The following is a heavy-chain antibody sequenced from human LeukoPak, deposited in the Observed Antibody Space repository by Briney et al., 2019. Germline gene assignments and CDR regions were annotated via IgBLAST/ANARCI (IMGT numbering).Heavy chain of an antibody. D-gene: IGHD3-10*01. CDR3: VKDSSSGSYFDY. V-gene: IGHV3-30*18. Sequence: GRSLRLSCAASGFTFSSYGMHWVRQAPGKGLEWVAVISYDGSNKYYADSVKGRFTISRDNSRNTLHLQMSSLRVEDTAVYYCVKDSSSGSYFDYWGQGTLVTVSS. J-gene: IGHJ4*02. CDR2: ISYDGSNK. CDR1: GFTFSSYG.